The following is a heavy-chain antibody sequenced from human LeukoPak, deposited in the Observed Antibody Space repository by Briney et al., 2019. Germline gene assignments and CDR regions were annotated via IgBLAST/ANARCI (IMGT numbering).Heavy chain of an antibody. V-gene: IGHV4-34*01. CDR3: ARVSYNWNSAGFDP. Sequence: KPSGTLSLTCAVYGGSFSGYYWSWIRQPPGKGLEWIGEINHSGSTNYNPSLKSRVTISVDTSKNQFSLKLSSVTAADTAVYYCARVSYNWNSAGFDPWGQGTLVTVSS. J-gene: IGHJ5*02. CDR2: INHSGST. CDR1: GGSFSGYY. D-gene: IGHD1-7*01.